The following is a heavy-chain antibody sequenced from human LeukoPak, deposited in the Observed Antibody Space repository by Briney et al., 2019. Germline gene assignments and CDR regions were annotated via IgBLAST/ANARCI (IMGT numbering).Heavy chain of an antibody. V-gene: IGHV1-24*01. D-gene: IGHD5-12*01. J-gene: IGHJ4*02. CDR2: FDPEDVET. CDR1: GYTFTGYY. CDR3: ATYSGYAAY. Sequence: ASVKVSCKASGYTFTGYYIHWVRQAPGKGLEWMGGFDPEDVETIYAQKFQGRVTMTEDTYTDTAYMELSSLRSEDTAVYYCATYSGYAAYWGQGTLVSVSS.